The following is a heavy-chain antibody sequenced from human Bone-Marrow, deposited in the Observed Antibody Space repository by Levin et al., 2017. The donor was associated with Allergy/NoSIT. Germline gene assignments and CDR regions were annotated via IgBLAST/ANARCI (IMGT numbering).Heavy chain of an antibody. V-gene: IGHV5-51*01. D-gene: IGHD3-3*01. Sequence: SGGSLRLSCKGSGYSFTSYWIGWVRQMPGKGLEWMGIIYPGDSDTRYSPSFQGQVTISADKSISTAYLQWSSLKASDTAMYYCARMHRGVWSGYYRGPFDIWGQGTMVTVSS. CDR3: ARMHRGVWSGYYRGPFDI. CDR1: GYSFTSYW. J-gene: IGHJ3*02. CDR2: IYPGDSDT.